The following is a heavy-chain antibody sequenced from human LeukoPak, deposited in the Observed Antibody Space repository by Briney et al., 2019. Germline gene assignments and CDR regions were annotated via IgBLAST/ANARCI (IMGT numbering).Heavy chain of an antibody. V-gene: IGHV1-2*02. D-gene: IGHD1-7*01. J-gene: IGHJ4*02. Sequence: ASVKVFCKASGFTFTGYYIHWVRQAPGQGLEWMGYINPHSGGTSTPQNFQGRVTMTTDTSISAAYMELSSLISDDTAIYYCVREGNELLSKNFDFWGQRTLVTVSS. CDR2: INPHSGGT. CDR3: VREGNELLSKNFDF. CDR1: GFTFTGYY.